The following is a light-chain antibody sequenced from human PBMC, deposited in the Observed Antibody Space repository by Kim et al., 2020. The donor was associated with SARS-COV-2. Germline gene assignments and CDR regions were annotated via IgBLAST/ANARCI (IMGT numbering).Light chain of an antibody. Sequence: ASVGDRVIIACRASQDIGDDLDLYRQKPGKAPELLIHGASHLQSEVPSRFSGNGSNTDFTLTIRSLHPEDFATYYCLQYSNYPRTFGRGTKVDIK. CDR2: GAS. V-gene: IGKV1-6*02. CDR3: LQYSNYPRT. J-gene: IGKJ1*01. CDR1: QDIGDD.